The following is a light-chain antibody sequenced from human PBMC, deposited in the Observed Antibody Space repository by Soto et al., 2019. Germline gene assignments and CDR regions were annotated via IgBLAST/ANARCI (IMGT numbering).Light chain of an antibody. CDR3: SSYTDGNNLV. V-gene: IGLV2-14*03. Sequence: QSVLTQPASVSGSPGQSITISCTGISADVGTSNFVSWYQHHPGKAPRLILYDVANRPSGVSNRFSGSKSGDTASLTISGLQADDEADYYCSSYTDGNNLVFGTGTKVTVL. J-gene: IGLJ1*01. CDR2: DVA. CDR1: SADVGTSNF.